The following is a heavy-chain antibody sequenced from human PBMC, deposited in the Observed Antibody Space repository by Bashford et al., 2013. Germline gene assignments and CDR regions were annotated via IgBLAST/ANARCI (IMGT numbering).Heavy chain of an antibody. J-gene: IGHJ5*02. CDR3: AKDSAQLRSLPWFDP. CDR1: GYTFNDYY. D-gene: IGHD5-24*01. CDR2: INPNGGGT. V-gene: IGHV1-2*02. Sequence: ASVKVSCKASGYTFNDYYIHWVRQAPGQGLEWMGWINPNGGGTVLAQKFQGRVTLTRDTSITTVYMELNSLTSDDTAVYFCAKDSAQLRSLPWFDPWGQGTLVTVSS.